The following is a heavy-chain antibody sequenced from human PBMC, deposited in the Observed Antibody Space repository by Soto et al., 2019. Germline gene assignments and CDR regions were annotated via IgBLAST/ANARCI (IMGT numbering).Heavy chain of an antibody. CDR1: GFTFNKYW. D-gene: IGHD3-16*01. J-gene: IGHJ4*02. CDR2: IKYDATTT. CDR3: ARGALGSYYFDY. V-gene: IGHV3-74*01. Sequence: EVQLVESGGGLFQPGGSLRLSCAASGFTFNKYWIHWVRQAPGQGLLWHSRIKYDATTTNYADSVKGRFSISRDNAKNTVYLQMSSLRGDDTAVYYCARGALGSYYFDYWGQGTLVTVSS.